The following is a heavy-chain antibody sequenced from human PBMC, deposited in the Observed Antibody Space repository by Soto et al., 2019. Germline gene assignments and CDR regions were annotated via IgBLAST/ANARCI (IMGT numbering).Heavy chain of an antibody. CDR2: IYYSGST. CDR1: GGSVISGSYY. V-gene: IGHV4-61*01. Sequence: SETLSLTCTISGGSVISGSYYWSWIRQPPGKGLEWIGYIYYSGSTNYNPSLKSRVTISVDTSKNQVVLTMTNMDPVDTATYYCAHMSGGYCSGGSCPAPVYYYYGMDVWGQGTTVTVSS. CDR3: AHMSGGYCSGGSCPAPVYYYYGMDV. D-gene: IGHD2-15*01. J-gene: IGHJ6*02.